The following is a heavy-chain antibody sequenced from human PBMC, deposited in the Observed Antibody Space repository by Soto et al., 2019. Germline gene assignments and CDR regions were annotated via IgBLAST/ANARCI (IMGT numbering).Heavy chain of an antibody. CDR2: IIPIFGTA. J-gene: IGHJ4*02. Sequence: GASVKVSCKASGGTFSSYAISWVRQAPGQGLEWMGRIIPIFGTANYAQKFQGRVTITADKSTSTAYMELSSLRSEDTAVYYCARDLKSTREDYWGQGTLVTVSS. CDR3: ARDLKSTREDY. D-gene: IGHD1-1*01. V-gene: IGHV1-69*06. CDR1: GGTFSSYA.